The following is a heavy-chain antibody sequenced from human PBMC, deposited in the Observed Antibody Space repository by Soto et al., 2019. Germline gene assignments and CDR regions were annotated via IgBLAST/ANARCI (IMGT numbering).Heavy chain of an antibody. D-gene: IGHD3-3*01. CDR3: ARGPRESGEWLLFDY. J-gene: IGHJ4*02. CDR2: MNPDNGNT. Sequence: ASVNVSFKASGYTFSTYEINWVRRAAGQGLELMGRMNPDNGNTGYAQKFQDRVTMTRXXXXXXAXMXLXXXXSDXTAVYDCARGPRESGEWLLFDYWGQGALVTVSS. CDR1: GYTFSTYE. V-gene: IGHV1-8*01.